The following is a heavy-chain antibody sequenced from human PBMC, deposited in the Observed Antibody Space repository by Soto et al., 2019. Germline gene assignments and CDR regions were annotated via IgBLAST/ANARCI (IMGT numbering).Heavy chain of an antibody. J-gene: IGHJ4*02. V-gene: IGHV3-33*01. CDR3: ARDATSHFLAYCSGGSCYPDY. Sequence: GGSLRLSCAASGFTFSSYGMHWVRQAPGKGLEWVAVIWYDGSNKYYADSVKGRFTISRDNSKNTLYLQMNSLRAEDTAVYYCARDATSHFLAYCSGGSCYPDYWGQGTLVTVSS. D-gene: IGHD2-15*01. CDR1: GFTFSSYG. CDR2: IWYDGSNK.